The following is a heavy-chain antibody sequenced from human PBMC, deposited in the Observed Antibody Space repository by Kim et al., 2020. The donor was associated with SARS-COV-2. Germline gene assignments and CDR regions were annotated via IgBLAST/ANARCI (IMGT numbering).Heavy chain of an antibody. V-gene: IGHV4-61*02. CDR2: IYTSGST. J-gene: IGHJ5*02. D-gene: IGHD1-1*01. CDR3: ARDHNPSGIRNWFDP. Sequence: SETLSLTCTVPGGSISSGSYYWSWIRQPAGKGLEWIGRIYTSGSTNYNPSLKSRVTISVDTSKNQFSLKLSSVTAADTAVYYCARDHNPSGIRNWFDPWGQRTLVTVSA. CDR1: GGSISSGSYY.